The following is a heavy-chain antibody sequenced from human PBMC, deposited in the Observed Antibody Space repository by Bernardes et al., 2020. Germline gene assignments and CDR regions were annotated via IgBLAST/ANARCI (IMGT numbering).Heavy chain of an antibody. CDR3: AKEGGSGAAAFAI. CDR1: GYTFTRYG. CDR2: SSAYNGNT. V-gene: IGHV1-18*01. D-gene: IGHD2-15*01. Sequence: ASVKVSCKASGYTFTRYGISWVRQAPGQGLEWMGWSSAYNGNTKFAQNFQDRVTLTTDTSTSTAYMELASLRSDDTAVYYCAKEGGSGAAAFAIWGQGTMVTVSS. J-gene: IGHJ3*02.